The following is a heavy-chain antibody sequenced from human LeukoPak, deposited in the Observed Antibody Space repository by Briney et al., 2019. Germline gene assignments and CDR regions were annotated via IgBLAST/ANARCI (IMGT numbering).Heavy chain of an antibody. CDR2: IKSKTDGGTS. Sequence: GGSLRLSCAASGFTFSNAWMNWVRQAPGKGLEWVGRIKSKTDGGTSDRAAPLKGRCTISRDDSINTLYLQMSSLKTEDTAIYYCTTAARGLASDYWGQGTLVTVSS. V-gene: IGHV3-15*01. D-gene: IGHD6-19*01. J-gene: IGHJ4*02. CDR1: GFTFSNAW. CDR3: TTAARGLASDY.